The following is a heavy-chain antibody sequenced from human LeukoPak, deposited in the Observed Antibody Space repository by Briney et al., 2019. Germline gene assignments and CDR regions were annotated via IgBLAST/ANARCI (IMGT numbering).Heavy chain of an antibody. CDR2: IYYSGST. CDR3: ARGETYYDSSGYYLGAFDI. Sequence: SSETLSLTCTVSGGSVSSGSYYWSWIRQPPGKGLEWIGYIYYSGSTNYNPSLKSRVTISVDTSKNQFSLKLSSVTAADTAVYYCARGETYYDSSGYYLGAFDIWGQGTMVTVSS. D-gene: IGHD3-22*01. V-gene: IGHV4-61*01. J-gene: IGHJ3*02. CDR1: GGSVSSGSYY.